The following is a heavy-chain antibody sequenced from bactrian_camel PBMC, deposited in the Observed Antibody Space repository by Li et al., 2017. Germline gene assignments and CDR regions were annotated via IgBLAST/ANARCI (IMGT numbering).Heavy chain of an antibody. CDR2: IDSDGTKT. V-gene: IGHV3-2*01. J-gene: IGHJ4*01. CDR1: GLTFSTYY. Sequence: HVQLVESGGGLVRPGGSLRLSCSASGLTFSTYYMNWVRQAPGKGLEWVSTIDSDGTKTNYADSVKGRFTISRDNTKSMLHLQMNNLKSEDTALYYCAKSARYYSDYAGPAQEPHYWGQGTQVTVS. CDR3: AKSARYYSDYAGPAQEPHY. D-gene: IGHD4*01.